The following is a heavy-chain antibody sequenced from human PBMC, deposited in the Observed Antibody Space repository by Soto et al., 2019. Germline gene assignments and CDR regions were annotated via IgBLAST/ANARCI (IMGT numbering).Heavy chain of an antibody. CDR2: IKSKTDGGTT. D-gene: IGHD3-9*01. V-gene: IGHV3-15*01. CDR3: TTQDDILTGYEYYFDY. CDR1: GFTFSNAW. Sequence: GSLRLSCAASGFTFSNAWMSWVRQAPGKGLEWVGRIKSKTDGGTTDYAAPVKGRFTISRDDSKNTLYLQMNSLKTEDTAVYYCTTQDDILTGYEYYFDYWGQGTLVTVSS. J-gene: IGHJ4*02.